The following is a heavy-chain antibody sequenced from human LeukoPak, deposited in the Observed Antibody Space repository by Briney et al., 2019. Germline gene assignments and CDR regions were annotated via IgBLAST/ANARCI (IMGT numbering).Heavy chain of an antibody. Sequence: PGGSMRLACAATGFTFSSDRMNWFRQALGKGLKWVANINQDGSEKYYVDSVKGRFTISRDNAKNSLYLQMNSLRAEDTAVYYCARDATPDGIIFDYWCQGTLVTVSS. V-gene: IGHV3-7*05. J-gene: IGHJ4*02. CDR1: GFTFSSDR. D-gene: IGHD3-16*01. CDR2: INQDGSEK. CDR3: ARDATPDGIIFDY.